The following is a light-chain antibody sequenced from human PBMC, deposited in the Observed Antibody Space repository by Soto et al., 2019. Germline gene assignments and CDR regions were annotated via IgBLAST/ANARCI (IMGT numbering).Light chain of an antibody. CDR3: QKYNNWPRAT. V-gene: IGKV3-15*01. CDR1: QSVSSSY. Sequence: RVMTQSPDTLSVSPGERATLSCRASQSVSSSYLAWYQQKPGQAPRLLMFRTSSRATGFPDRFSGSGSGTEFNLTISRLQSEDFVVYYCQKYNNWPRATFGGGTKVDIK. CDR2: RTS. J-gene: IGKJ4*01.